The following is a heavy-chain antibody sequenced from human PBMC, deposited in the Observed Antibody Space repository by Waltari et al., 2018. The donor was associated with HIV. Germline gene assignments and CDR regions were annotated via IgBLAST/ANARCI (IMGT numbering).Heavy chain of an antibody. CDR3: ARASLWGGSYLDY. V-gene: IGHV3-33*01. Sequence: QVQLVEAGGGVVQPGRSLRLSCAASGFAFSRHGMDGVVKAPGKGLEWVAVIWYDGSNKYYADSVKGRFTISRDNSKNTLYLQMNSLRAEDTAVYYCARASLWGGSYLDYWGQGTLVTVSS. CDR1: GFAFSRHG. D-gene: IGHD1-26*01. J-gene: IGHJ4*02. CDR2: IWYDGSNK.